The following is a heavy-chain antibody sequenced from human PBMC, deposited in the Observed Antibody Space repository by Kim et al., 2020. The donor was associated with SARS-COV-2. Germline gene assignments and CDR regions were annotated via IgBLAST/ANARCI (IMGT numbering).Heavy chain of an antibody. CDR3: SRVYFINWFDP. CDR2: VYSDGST. D-gene: IGHD1-26*01. CDR1: GLIFSGNY. Sequence: GGSLRLSCAASGLIFSGNYMSWVRQAPGKGLEWVSVVYSDGSTSYIDSVKGRFTISSDNSKNTLYLQMNSLRAEDTAVYYCSRVYFINWFDPWGQGTLVTVSA. V-gene: IGHV3-66*01. J-gene: IGHJ5*02.